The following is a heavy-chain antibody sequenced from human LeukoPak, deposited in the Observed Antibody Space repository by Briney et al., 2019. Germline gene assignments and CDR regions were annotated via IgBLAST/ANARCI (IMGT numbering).Heavy chain of an antibody. Sequence: SETLSLTCTVSGDSNSSSHYYWGWIRQSPGKGLEWIGSIYSGGETHYNPSLNSRVTIFLDTSKNRFSLNLISVTATDTAVYYCVRDYSNFVQGDWGQGTLVTVSS. CDR2: IYSGGET. CDR3: VRDYSNFVQGD. D-gene: IGHD4-11*01. V-gene: IGHV4-39*02. CDR1: GDSNSSSHYY. J-gene: IGHJ4*02.